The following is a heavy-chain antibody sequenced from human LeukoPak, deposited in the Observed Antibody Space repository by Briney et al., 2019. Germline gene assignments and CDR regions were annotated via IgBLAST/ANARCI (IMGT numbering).Heavy chain of an antibody. D-gene: IGHD6-13*01. CDR3: ARHYSSSWYGYFDY. J-gene: IGHJ4*02. V-gene: IGHV3-23*01. Sequence: PGGSLRLSCAASGFTFSSYAMSWVRQAPGKGLEWASAISGSGGSTYYADSVKGRFTISRDNSKNTLYLQMNSLRAEDTAVYYCARHYSSSWYGYFDYWGQGTLVTVSS. CDR1: GFTFSSYA. CDR2: ISGSGGST.